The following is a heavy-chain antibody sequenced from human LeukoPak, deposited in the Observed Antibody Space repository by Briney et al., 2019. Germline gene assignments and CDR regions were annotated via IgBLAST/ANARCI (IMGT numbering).Heavy chain of an antibody. CDR1: GFTVSSNE. CDR3: KKNPEGACSTSCQRRFGDY. CDR2: ISGGST. V-gene: IGHV3-38-3*01. Sequence: PGGSLRLSCAASGFTVSSNEMSWVRQAPGKGLEWVSSISGGSTYYADSRKGRFTISRDNSKNTLHLQMNSLRAEDTAVYYCKKNPEGACSTSCQRRFGDYWGQGTLVTVSS. J-gene: IGHJ4*02. D-gene: IGHD2-2*01.